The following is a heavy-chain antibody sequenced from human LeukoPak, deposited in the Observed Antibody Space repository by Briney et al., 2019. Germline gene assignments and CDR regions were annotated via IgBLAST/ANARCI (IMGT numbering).Heavy chain of an antibody. J-gene: IGHJ4*02. D-gene: IGHD2-2*02. V-gene: IGHV3-48*04. CDR1: GFTFSSYS. CDR2: ISSSSSTI. Sequence: GGSLRLSCAASGFTFSSYSMNWVRQAPGKGLEWVSYISSSSSTIYYADSVKGRFTISRDNAKNSLYLQMNSLRAEGTAVYYCARDHCSSTSCYKGPSSWYVYWGQGTLVTVSS. CDR3: ARDHCSSTSCYKGPSSWYVY.